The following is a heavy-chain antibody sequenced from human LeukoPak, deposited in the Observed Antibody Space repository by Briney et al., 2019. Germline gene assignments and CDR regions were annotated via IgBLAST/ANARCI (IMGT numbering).Heavy chain of an antibody. Sequence: ASVKVSCKASGYTFTGYYMHWVRQAPGQGLEWMGWINPNSGGTNYAQKFQGRVTMTRDTSISTAYIELSRLRSDDTAVYYCARSKGQQLVQYYFDYWGQGTLVTVSS. J-gene: IGHJ4*02. CDR3: ARSKGQQLVQYYFDY. CDR1: GYTFTGYY. V-gene: IGHV1-2*02. D-gene: IGHD6-13*01. CDR2: INPNSGGT.